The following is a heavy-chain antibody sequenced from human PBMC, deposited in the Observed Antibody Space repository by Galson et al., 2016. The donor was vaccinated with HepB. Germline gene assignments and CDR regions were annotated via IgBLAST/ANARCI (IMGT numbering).Heavy chain of an antibody. CDR1: GFTFSSYC. J-gene: IGHJ4*02. CDR3: ARDNTGRFDY. Sequence: SLRLSCAASGFTFSSYCMHWVRQDAGRGLVWVSSITPDGSRTAYADSVRGRFTISRDNAKNTLDLQMDSLRAEDTAVYYCARDNTGRFDYWGQGALVTVSS. V-gene: IGHV3-74*01. D-gene: IGHD2-8*02. CDR2: ITPDGSRT.